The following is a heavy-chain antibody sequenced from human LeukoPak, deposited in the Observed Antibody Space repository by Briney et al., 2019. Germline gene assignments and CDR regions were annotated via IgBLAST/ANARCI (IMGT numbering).Heavy chain of an antibody. V-gene: IGHV1-24*01. CDR3: ATLPLSYDYVWGSYRQYYFDY. Sequence: ASVKVSCKVSGYTLTELSMHWVRQAPGKGLEWMGGFDPEDGETIYAQKFQGRVTMTEDTSTDTAYMELSSLRSEDTAVYYCATLPLSYDYVWGSYRQYYFDYWGQGNLVTVSS. J-gene: IGHJ4*02. CDR1: GYTLTELS. D-gene: IGHD3-16*02. CDR2: FDPEDGET.